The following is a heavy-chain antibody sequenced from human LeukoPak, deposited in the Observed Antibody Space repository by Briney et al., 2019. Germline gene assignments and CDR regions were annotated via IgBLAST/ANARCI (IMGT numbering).Heavy chain of an antibody. J-gene: IGHJ4*02. CDR2: IYYSGST. V-gene: IGHV4-39*01. D-gene: IGHD3-16*01. CDR3: ASHQYAYIHIFHY. Sequence: PSETLSLTCTVSGDSISSNSYYWGWIRQPPGKGLEWIGMIYYSGSTYYNPSLKSRVTISVDTSKNQFSLKLSSVTAADTAIYYCASHQYAYIHIFHYWGQGTLVTVSS. CDR1: GDSISSNSYY.